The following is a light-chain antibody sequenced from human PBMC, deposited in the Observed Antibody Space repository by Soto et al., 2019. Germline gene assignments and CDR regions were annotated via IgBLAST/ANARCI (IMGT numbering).Light chain of an antibody. CDR1: SSDVGNYNL. CDR3: CSYAGNTNYV. Sequence: QSALTQPASVSGSPRQSITISCTGTSSDVGNYNLVSWYQQRPGKAPKVMIYEGNKRPSGVSNRFSGSKSGVTASLTISGLQAEDEADYYCCSYAGNTNYVFGTETKVTVL. J-gene: IGLJ1*01. V-gene: IGLV2-23*01. CDR2: EGN.